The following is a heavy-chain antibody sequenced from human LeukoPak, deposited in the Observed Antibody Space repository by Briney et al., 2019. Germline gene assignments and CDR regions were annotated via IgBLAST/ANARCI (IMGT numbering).Heavy chain of an antibody. CDR1: GFTFSSYW. CDR2: IKQDGSEK. D-gene: IGHD6-13*01. V-gene: IGHV3-7*01. J-gene: IGHJ4*02. CDR3: ATDSHSSSWSDY. Sequence: PGGSLRLSCAASGFTFSSYWMSWVRQAPGKGLEWVANIKQDGSEKYYVDSVKGRFTISRDNAKNSLYLQMNSLRGEDTAVYYCATDSHSSSWSDYWGQGTLVTVSS.